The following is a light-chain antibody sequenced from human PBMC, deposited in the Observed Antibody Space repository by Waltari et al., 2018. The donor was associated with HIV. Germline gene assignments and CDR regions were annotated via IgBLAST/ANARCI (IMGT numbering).Light chain of an antibody. V-gene: IGKV4-1*01. CDR1: QSVLYSSNNKNY. CDR2: WAP. J-gene: IGKJ2*01. CDR3: QQYYSNSYT. Sequence: DIVMTQSPESLAVSLGERATINCKSSQSVLYSSNNKNYLAWYQQKPGQPPKLLIYWAPTRESGVPDRFSGSGSGTDFTLTISSLQTEDVAVYYCQQYYSNSYTFGQGTKLEIK.